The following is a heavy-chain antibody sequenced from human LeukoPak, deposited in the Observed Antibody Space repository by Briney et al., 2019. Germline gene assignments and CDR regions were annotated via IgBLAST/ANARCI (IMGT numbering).Heavy chain of an antibody. V-gene: IGHV4-31*03. Sequence: SETLSLTCTVSGGSISSGGYSWSWIRQHSGKGLEWIGYIYYSGSTYYNPSLKSRVTISVDTSKNQFPLKLSSVTAADTAVYYCATHSRYCSSTSCYTHAFDIWGQGTMVTVSS. J-gene: IGHJ3*02. CDR2: IYYSGST. CDR1: GGSISSGGYS. D-gene: IGHD2-2*01. CDR3: ATHSRYCSSTSCYTHAFDI.